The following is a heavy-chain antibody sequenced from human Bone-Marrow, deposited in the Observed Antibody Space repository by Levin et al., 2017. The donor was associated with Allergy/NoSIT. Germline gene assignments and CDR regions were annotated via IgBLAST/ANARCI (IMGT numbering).Heavy chain of an antibody. CDR3: VRSMLGSGDNQFDY. J-gene: IGHJ4*02. Sequence: GESLKISCKASGSSFTTSDINWVRQATGQGLEWMGWVNPNSGNTGYAQKFQGRVTMTRDTSITTAYMELSSLRSEETAIYYCVRSMLGSGDNQFDYWGQGTLVTVSS. CDR1: GSSFTTSD. CDR2: VNPNSGNT. D-gene: IGHD5-24*01. V-gene: IGHV1-8*01.